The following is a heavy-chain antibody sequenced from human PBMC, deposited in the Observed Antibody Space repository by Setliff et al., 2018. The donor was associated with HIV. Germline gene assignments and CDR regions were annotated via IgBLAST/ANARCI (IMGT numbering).Heavy chain of an antibody. V-gene: IGHV5-51*01. D-gene: IGHD3-22*01. CDR2: IWPGDSDT. CDR1: GYSFNSYW. J-gene: IGHJ4*02. CDR3: ARHISYDGSDDQSRGYFDY. Sequence: PGESLKISCKGSGYSFNSYWIGWVRQMPGRGLEWMGIIWPGDSDTRYSPSFQGQVTISADKSISTAYLQWSSLKASDTAMYYCARHISYDGSDDQSRGYFDYWGRGTLVTVSS.